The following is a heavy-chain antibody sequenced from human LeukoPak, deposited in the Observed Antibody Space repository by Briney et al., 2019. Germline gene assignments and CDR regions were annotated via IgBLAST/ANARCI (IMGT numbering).Heavy chain of an antibody. CDR3: ARTLYRFPFDY. D-gene: IGHD2-15*01. CDR2: IYYSGST. CDR1: GGSISSSSYY. V-gene: IGHV4-39*07. J-gene: IGHJ4*02. Sequence: SETLSLTCTVSGGSISSSSYYWGWIRQPPGKGLEWIGSIYYSGSTYYNPSLKSRVTISVDTSKNQFSLKLSSVTAADTAVYYCARTLYRFPFDYWGQGTLVTVSS.